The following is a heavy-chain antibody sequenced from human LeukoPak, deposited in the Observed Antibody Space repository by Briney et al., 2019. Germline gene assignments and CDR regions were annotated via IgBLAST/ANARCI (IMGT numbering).Heavy chain of an antibody. V-gene: IGHV3-23*01. CDR3: AKSTAMVTSFDY. CDR2: ISGSGGST. Sequence: GASLRLSCAASGFTFSSYAMSWVRQAPGKGLEWVSAISGSGGSTYYADSVKGRLTIPRDNSKNTLYLQMNSLRAEDTAVYYCAKSTAMVTSFDYWGQGTLVTVSS. D-gene: IGHD5-18*01. CDR1: GFTFSSYA. J-gene: IGHJ4*02.